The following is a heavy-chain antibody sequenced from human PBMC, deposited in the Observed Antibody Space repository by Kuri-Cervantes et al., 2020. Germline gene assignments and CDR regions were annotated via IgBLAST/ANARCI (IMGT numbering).Heavy chain of an antibody. CDR2: ISSDGSST. CDR3: ARAGGKYQLLNYYYYMDV. Sequence: GESLKISCAASGFTLRSYWMHWVRQVPGKGLLWVSRISSDGSSTSYADSVKGRFTISRDDVKNTLSLQMNSLRAEDTALYYCARAGGKYQLLNYYYYMDVWGKGTTVTVSS. CDR1: GFTLRSYW. V-gene: IGHV3-74*01. J-gene: IGHJ6*03. D-gene: IGHD2-2*01.